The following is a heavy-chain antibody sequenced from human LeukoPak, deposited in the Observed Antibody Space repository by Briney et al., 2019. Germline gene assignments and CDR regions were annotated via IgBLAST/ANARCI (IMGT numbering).Heavy chain of an antibody. V-gene: IGHV3-23*01. CDR3: AKGTNYYGSGSYPDY. J-gene: IGHJ4*02. D-gene: IGHD3-10*01. CDR2: IGFLDGIT. Sequence: GGSLRLSCAASGFTFGNYAMTWVRQAPGKGLEWVSSIGFLDGITNYADSVKGRFTISRDNSKNTLYLQMNSLRAEDTAVYYCAKGTNYYGSGSYPDYWGQGTLVTVSS. CDR1: GFTFGNYA.